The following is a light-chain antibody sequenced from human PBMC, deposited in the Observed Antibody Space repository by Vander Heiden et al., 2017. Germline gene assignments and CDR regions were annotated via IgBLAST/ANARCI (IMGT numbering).Light chain of an antibody. CDR2: DVS. J-gene: IGLJ3*02. V-gene: IGLV2-11*01. CDR1: SSDVGSYNF. Sequence: QSPLTQPRSVSGSPGQSVTISCTGTSSDVGSYNFVSWYQQHPGKAPKRMIYDVSKRPSGVPDRFSGSKSGNTASLTISGLQAEDEADYYCCSHAGSYTWVFGGGTKLTVL. CDR3: CSHAGSYTWV.